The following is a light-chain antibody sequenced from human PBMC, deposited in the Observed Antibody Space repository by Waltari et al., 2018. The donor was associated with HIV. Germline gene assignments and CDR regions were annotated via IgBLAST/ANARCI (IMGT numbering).Light chain of an antibody. CDR2: RNN. V-gene: IGLV1-47*01. CDR1: SSNIVTNY. CDR3: AAWDDSLGGRGL. J-gene: IGLJ3*02. Sequence: QSVLTQPPSATGTPGQRVTIACSGSSSNIVTNYITCYQQLPGTTPTLLIYRNNPRPSGVPDRFSASKSGTSASLAIRGLRSEDEGDYYCAAWDDSLGGRGLFGGGTRLTVL.